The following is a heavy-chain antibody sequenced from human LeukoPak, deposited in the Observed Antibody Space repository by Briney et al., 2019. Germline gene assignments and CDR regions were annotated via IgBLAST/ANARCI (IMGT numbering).Heavy chain of an antibody. Sequence: GGSLRLSCAASGFMFDDSAMQWVRQAPAKGLEWVSLISGDGVSTFYADSVKGRFTISRDNSKNSLSLQMDSLTTEDTALYYCAKEGYSHTSNYFDNWGQGILVTVSS. D-gene: IGHD2-15*01. CDR3: AKEGYSHTSNYFDN. CDR1: GFMFDDSA. J-gene: IGHJ4*02. CDR2: ISGDGVST. V-gene: IGHV3-43*02.